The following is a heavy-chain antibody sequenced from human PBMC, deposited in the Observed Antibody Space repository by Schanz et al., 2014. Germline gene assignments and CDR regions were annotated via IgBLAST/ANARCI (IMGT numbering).Heavy chain of an antibody. CDR3: ARDRVQYSSGWYSDS. Sequence: QVQLVESGGGVVQPGRSLRLSCAASGFTFSAYGTHWVRQAPGKGLEWVAVIWFDGNNKFYADSVKGRFTISRDNSKNTLYLQMSSLRAEDTALYYCARDRVQYSSGWYSDSWGQGTLVTVSS. CDR1: GFTFSAYG. CDR2: IWFDGNNK. D-gene: IGHD6-19*01. V-gene: IGHV3-33*01. J-gene: IGHJ4*02.